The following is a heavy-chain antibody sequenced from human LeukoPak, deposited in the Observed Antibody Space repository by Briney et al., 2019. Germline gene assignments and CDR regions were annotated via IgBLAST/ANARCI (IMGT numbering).Heavy chain of an antibody. CDR1: GGTFRSYA. CDR2: IIPIFGTT. V-gene: IGHV1-69*05. CDR3: ARDGGITMIVVDEHALDY. Sequence: SVKVSCKASGGTFRSYAISWVRQATGQGLEWMGRIIPIFGTTNYAQKLQGRFTMTTDTSTSTAYMELRSLRSDDTAVYYCARDGGITMIVVDEHALDYWGQGTLVTVSS. J-gene: IGHJ4*02. D-gene: IGHD3-22*01.